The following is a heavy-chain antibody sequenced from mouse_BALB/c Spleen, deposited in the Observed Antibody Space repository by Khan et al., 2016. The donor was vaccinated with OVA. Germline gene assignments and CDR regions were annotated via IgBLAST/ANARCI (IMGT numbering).Heavy chain of an antibody. CDR1: GYTFTSYT. CDR3: AREGPYYRSGGWFAY. V-gene: IGHV1-4*01. CDR2: INPRSDYT. J-gene: IGHJ3*01. Sequence: QVQLQQSGAELARPGASVKMSCKASGYTFTSYTMHWVKQRPGQGLEWIGYINPRSDYTNYNQKFKDKATLTAYKSSSPAYMQLSSLTSEVSAVYYVAREGPYYRSGGWFAYWGQGTLVTVSA. D-gene: IGHD2-14*01.